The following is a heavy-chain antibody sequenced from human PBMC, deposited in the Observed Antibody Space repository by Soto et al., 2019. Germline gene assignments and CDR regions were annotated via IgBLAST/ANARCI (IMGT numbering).Heavy chain of an antibody. J-gene: IGHJ6*02. V-gene: IGHV1-18*01. CDR1: GYAFTSYG. CDR3: ARDPDVVAAKNYYYYYGMDV. CDR2: ISAYNGNT. Sequence: ASVKVSCKASGYAFTSYGISWVRQAPGQGLEWMGWISAYNGNTNYAQKLQGRVTMTTDTSTSTAYMELRSLRSDDTAVYYCARDPDVVAAKNYYYYYGMDVWGQGTTVTVSS. D-gene: IGHD2-15*01.